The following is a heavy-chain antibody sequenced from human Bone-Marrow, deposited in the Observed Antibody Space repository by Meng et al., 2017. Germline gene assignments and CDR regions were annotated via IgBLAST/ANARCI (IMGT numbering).Heavy chain of an antibody. CDR3: AKDMAVGANRNCFEY. Sequence: GESLKISCAASGFTFSSYGMHWVRQAPGKGLEWVAVIWYDGSNKYYADSVKGRFTISRDNSKNTLYLQMNSLRVEDTAVYYCAKDMAVGANRNCFEYWGQGTLVTVSS. D-gene: IGHD1-26*01. V-gene: IGHV3-33*06. CDR1: GFTFSSYG. CDR2: IWYDGSNK. J-gene: IGHJ4*02.